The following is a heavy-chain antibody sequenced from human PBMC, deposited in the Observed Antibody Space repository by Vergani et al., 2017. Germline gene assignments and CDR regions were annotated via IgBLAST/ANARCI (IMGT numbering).Heavy chain of an antibody. Sequence: QVQLVESGGGVVQRGGSLRLSCATSGFTLSNYDMQWIRQGPGKGLEFVAFIQFDGSNQYYADSVKGRFTLSRDFSKNTLYLQVNSLRTDDTATYYCAKHVRGGGIDYWGQGTQVIVSS. J-gene: IGHJ4*02. D-gene: IGHD3-16*01. CDR1: GFTLSNYD. V-gene: IGHV3-30*02. CDR2: IQFDGSNQ. CDR3: AKHVRGGGIDY.